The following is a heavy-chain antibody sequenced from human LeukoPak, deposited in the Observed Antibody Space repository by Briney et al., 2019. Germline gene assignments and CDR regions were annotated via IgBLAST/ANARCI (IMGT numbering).Heavy chain of an antibody. Sequence: GGSLRLSCAASGFTFSSYEMNWVRQAPGKGLEWVSYISSSGSTIYYADSVKGRFTISRDNAKNSLYLQMNSLRAEDTAVYYCARDLADDLSNWFDPWGQGTLVTVSS. D-gene: IGHD2/OR15-2a*01. CDR1: GFTFSSYE. J-gene: IGHJ5*02. CDR2: ISSSGSTI. CDR3: ARDLADDLSNWFDP. V-gene: IGHV3-48*03.